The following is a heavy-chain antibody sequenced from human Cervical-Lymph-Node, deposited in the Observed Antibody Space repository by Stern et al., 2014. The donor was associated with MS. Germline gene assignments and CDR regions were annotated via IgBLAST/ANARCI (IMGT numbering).Heavy chain of an antibody. V-gene: IGHV3-30-3*01. CDR2: ISHDGIKK. D-gene: IGHD4-17*01. J-gene: IGHJ4*02. Sequence: VQLEESGGGVVQPGTSLRLSREASGLTFSVYGFYWVRQAPGKGLEWVAFISHDGIKKYADSMKGRFTVSRDNSRNTLYLQMNSLRTEDTALYYCVSRYDYGDYIYWGQGSLVTVSS. CDR1: GLTFSVYG. CDR3: VSRYDYGDYIY.